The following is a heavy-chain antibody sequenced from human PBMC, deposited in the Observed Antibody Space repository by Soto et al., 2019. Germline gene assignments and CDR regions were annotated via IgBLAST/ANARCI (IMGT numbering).Heavy chain of an antibody. CDR2: ISANNGNT. D-gene: IGHD3-3*01. CDR3: ARGPPHLDYDFWSGLFSRGVYGMDV. Sequence: ASVKVSCKASGYTFTSYGISWVRQAPGQGLEWMGWISANNGNTNYAQKFQGWVTMTTDTSTSTAYMELSRLRSDDTAVYYCARGPPHLDYDFWSGLFSRGVYGMDVWGQGTTVTVSS. J-gene: IGHJ6*02. CDR1: GYTFTSYG. V-gene: IGHV1-18*01.